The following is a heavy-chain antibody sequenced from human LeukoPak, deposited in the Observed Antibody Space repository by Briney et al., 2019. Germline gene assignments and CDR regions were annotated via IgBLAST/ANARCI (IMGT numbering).Heavy chain of an antibody. CDR3: ARAPMVRGRLGYYYYMDV. CDR2: ISGSDIT. Sequence: GGSLRLSCAASGFTFSSYAMSWVRQAPGKGLEWISTISGSDITYYADSVKGRFTISRDNSKNTLYLQMNSLRAEDTAVYYCARAPMVRGRLGYYYYMDVWGKGTTVTISS. V-gene: IGHV3-23*01. CDR1: GFTFSSYA. J-gene: IGHJ6*03. D-gene: IGHD3-10*01.